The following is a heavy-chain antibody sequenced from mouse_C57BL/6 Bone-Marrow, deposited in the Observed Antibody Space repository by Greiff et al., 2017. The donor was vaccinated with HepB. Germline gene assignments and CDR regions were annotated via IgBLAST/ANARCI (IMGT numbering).Heavy chain of an antibody. D-gene: IGHD2-5*01. CDR3: ARRSNYPYAMDY. CDR2: IYPRSGNT. Sequence: VQLQQSGAELARPGASVKLSCKASGYTFTSYGISWVKQRTGQGLEWIGEIYPRSGNTYYNEKFKGKATLTADKSSSTAYMELRSLTSEDSAVYFCARRSNYPYAMDYWGQGTSVTVSS. V-gene: IGHV1-81*01. J-gene: IGHJ4*01. CDR1: GYTFTSYG.